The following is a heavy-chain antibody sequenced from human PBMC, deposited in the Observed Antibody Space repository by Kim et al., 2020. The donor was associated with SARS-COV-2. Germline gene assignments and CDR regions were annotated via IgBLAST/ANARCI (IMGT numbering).Heavy chain of an antibody. J-gene: IGHJ4*02. Sequence: DGETIYAQKFQGRVTMTEDTSTDTAYMELSSLRSEDTAVYYCATDFYWGYWGQGTLVTVSS. CDR2: DGET. CDR3: ATDFYWGY. D-gene: IGHD7-27*01. V-gene: IGHV1-24*01.